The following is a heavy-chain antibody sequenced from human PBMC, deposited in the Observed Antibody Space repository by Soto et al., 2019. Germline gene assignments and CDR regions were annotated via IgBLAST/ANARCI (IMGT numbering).Heavy chain of an antibody. CDR1: GFSFSSYA. CDR2: LSGSGGRT. D-gene: IGHD3-16*02. J-gene: IGHJ4*02. V-gene: IGHV3-23*01. Sequence: VSLLESGGGLVQPGGSLRLSCTASGFSFSSYAMSWVRQAPGKGLEWVSSLSGSGGRTHYAESVKGRFTISRDNSKSTVDLQMNSLRVDDTAVYYCTIVANDYWGQGTLVTVSS. CDR3: TIVANDY.